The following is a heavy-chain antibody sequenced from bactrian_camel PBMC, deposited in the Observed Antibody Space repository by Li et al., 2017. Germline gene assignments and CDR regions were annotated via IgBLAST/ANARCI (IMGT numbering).Heavy chain of an antibody. CDR3: AAVAEGRTVEGGVSLWTLFESGY. V-gene: IGHV3S55*01. J-gene: IGHJ4*01. Sequence: HVQLVESGGGSVQAGGSLKLSCIASRSTNGCMGWFRQAPGKARVGVAGIASDGSTKCHDSVRGRFTISKDNANNSLYLQMNSLRPEDTAMYYCAAVAEGRTVEGGVSLWTLFESGYWGQGTQ. CDR2: IASDGST. D-gene: IGHD3*01. CDR1: RSTNGC.